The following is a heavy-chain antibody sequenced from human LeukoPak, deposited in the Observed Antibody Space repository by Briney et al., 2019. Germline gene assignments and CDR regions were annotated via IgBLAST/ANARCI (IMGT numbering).Heavy chain of an antibody. Sequence: SGGAPRIPCAAPGFTFFSYAMSWVRPAPGKGPEWGSAICGSGGSTYYADSVKGRFTISRDNSKNTLYLQMNSLRAEDTAVYYCAKDSPLAVAGPHYNWFDPWGQGTLVTVSS. J-gene: IGHJ5*02. CDR3: AKDSPLAVAGPHYNWFDP. CDR1: GFTFFSYA. V-gene: IGHV3-23*01. CDR2: ICGSGGST. D-gene: IGHD6-19*01.